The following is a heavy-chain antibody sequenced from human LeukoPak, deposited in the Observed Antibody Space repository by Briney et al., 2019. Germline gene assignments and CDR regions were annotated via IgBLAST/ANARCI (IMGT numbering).Heavy chain of an antibody. CDR1: GYTFTSYG. CDR3: ARDPVEWAFMRTSWYFDL. J-gene: IGHJ2*01. CDR2: IIPILGIA. V-gene: IGHV1-69*04. D-gene: IGHD1-7*01. Sequence: GASVKVSCKASGYTFTSYGISWVRQAPGQGLEWMGRIIPILGIANYAQKFQGRVTITADKSTSTAYMELSSLRSEDTAVYYCARDPVEWAFMRTSWYFDLWGRGTLVTVSS.